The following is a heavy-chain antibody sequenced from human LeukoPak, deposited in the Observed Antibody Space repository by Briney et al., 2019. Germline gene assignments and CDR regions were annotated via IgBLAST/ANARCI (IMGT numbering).Heavy chain of an antibody. Sequence: GGSLRLSCAASGFTFSNYGIHWVREAPGKGLVWVAVISYDGSNKYYADSVKGRCTISRDKSKNTVYLQMNSLRAEDTAVYYCAKEAGYSYGFDYWGQGTLVTVSS. CDR2: ISYDGSNK. CDR1: GFTFSNYG. D-gene: IGHD5-18*01. J-gene: IGHJ4*02. V-gene: IGHV3-30*18. CDR3: AKEAGYSYGFDY.